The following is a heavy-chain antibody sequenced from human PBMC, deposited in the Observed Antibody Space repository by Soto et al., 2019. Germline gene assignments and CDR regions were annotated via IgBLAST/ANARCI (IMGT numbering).Heavy chain of an antibody. CDR1: GFTFGSYA. Sequence: GGSLRLSCAASGFTFGSYAMHWVRQAPGKGLEWVAVISYDGSNRYYANSVKGRFTISRDNSKNTLYLQMNSLRDEDTAVYYCAKELERLFEYWGQGTLVTVSS. V-gene: IGHV3-30-3*02. D-gene: IGHD1-1*01. CDR3: AKELERLFEY. CDR2: ISYDGSNR. J-gene: IGHJ4*02.